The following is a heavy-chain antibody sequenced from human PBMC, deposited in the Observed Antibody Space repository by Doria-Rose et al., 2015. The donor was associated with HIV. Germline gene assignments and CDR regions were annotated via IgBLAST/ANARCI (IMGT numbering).Heavy chain of an antibody. CDR2: IFADDER. CDR1: GVSLSSPGMG. CDR3: ARIKSSRWYHKYYFDF. Sequence: QESGPVLVKPTEILTLTRTVSGVSLSSPGMGVSWIRQPPGKALEWLANIFADDERSYKTSLKSRLTISRGTSKSRVVLTMTDTDPVDTATYYCARIKSSRWYHKYYFDFWGQGTLVIVSA. J-gene: IGHJ4*02. V-gene: IGHV2-26*01. D-gene: IGHD6-13*01.